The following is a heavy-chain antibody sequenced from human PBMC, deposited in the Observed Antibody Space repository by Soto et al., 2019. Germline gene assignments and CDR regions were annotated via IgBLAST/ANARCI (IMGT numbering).Heavy chain of an antibody. CDR2: ISSSSSYI. Sequence: EVQLVESGGGLVKPGGSLRLSCAASGFTFSSYSMNWVRQAPGKGLEWVSSISSSSSYIYYADSVKGRFTISRDNATTSLYLQMNSLIAEDTAVYYCACSSYGLYARTDYWGQGTLVTVSS. CDR1: GFTFSSYS. V-gene: IGHV3-21*01. CDR3: ACSSYGLYARTDY. J-gene: IGHJ4*02. D-gene: IGHD3-10*02.